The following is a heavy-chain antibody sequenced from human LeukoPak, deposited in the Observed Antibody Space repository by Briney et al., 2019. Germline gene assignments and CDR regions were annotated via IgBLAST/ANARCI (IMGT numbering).Heavy chain of an antibody. V-gene: IGHV3-7*01. J-gene: IGHJ1*01. Sequence: GALRLSCAASGFTFSRYWMSWVRQAPGKGLEWVANIKEDGSDKYYVDSVKGRFTISRDNSKNSLYLQMNSLRAEDTAVYYCARVITVYNDYEEVAEYFQHWGQGTLVIVSS. D-gene: IGHD4-17*01. CDR3: ARVITVYNDYEEVAEYFQH. CDR2: IKEDGSDK. CDR1: GFTFSRYW.